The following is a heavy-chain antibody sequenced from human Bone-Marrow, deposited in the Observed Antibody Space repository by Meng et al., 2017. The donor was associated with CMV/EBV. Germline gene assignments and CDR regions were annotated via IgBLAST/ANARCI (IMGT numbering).Heavy chain of an antibody. D-gene: IGHD3-16*01. Sequence: QVQLQQWGAGLLKPSETLSLTCAVYGGSFSGYYWSWIRQPPGKGLEWIGEIKHNGDTNYNPSLKSRVTISLDMSKNQFSLNLKSVTAADTAVYFCARDEEGILGHWGQGTLVTSYS. CDR1: GGSFSGYY. CDR2: IKHNGDT. V-gene: IGHV4-34*01. CDR3: ARDEEGILGH. J-gene: IGHJ4*02.